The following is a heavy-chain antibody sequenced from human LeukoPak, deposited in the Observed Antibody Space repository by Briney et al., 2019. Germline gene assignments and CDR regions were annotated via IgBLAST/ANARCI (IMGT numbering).Heavy chain of an antibody. D-gene: IGHD3-22*01. V-gene: IGHV1-2*06. Sequence: GASVKVSCKASGYTFTGYYMHWVRQPPGQGLEWMGLINPNSGGTNYAQKFQGRVTMTRDTSISTAYMELSRLRSDDTAVYYCARYYYDSSGPDYWGQGTLVTVSS. CDR2: INPNSGGT. J-gene: IGHJ4*02. CDR1: GYTFTGYY. CDR3: ARYYYDSSGPDY.